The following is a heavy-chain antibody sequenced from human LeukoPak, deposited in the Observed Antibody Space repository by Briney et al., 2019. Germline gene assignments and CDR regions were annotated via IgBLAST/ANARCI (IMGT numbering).Heavy chain of an antibody. CDR2: ISAYNGNT. CDR3: ARVETCYYDSSGFLFDY. J-gene: IGHJ4*02. D-gene: IGHD3-22*01. CDR1: GYTFISYD. Sequence: ASVKVSCKASGYTFISYDINWVRQAPGQGLEWMGWISAYNGNTNYAQKLQGRVTMTTDTSTSTAYMELRSLRSDDTAVYYCARVETCYYDSSGFLFDYWGQGTLVTVSS. V-gene: IGHV1-18*01.